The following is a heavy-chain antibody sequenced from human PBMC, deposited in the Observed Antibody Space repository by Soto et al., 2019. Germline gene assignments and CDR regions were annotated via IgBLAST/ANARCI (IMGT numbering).Heavy chain of an antibody. D-gene: IGHD3-10*01. J-gene: IGHJ4*02. V-gene: IGHV4-39*01. Sequence: SDTLSLTCTVSGGSIRSSFYYWGWIRQPPGKGLEWIGSIYYSGSTYYNPSLKSRVTISVDTSKDQFSLKLSSVTAADTAVYYCARPGNYGSGSYLYYFDYWGQGTLVTVS. CDR1: GGSIRSSFYY. CDR2: IYYSGST. CDR3: ARPGNYGSGSYLYYFDY.